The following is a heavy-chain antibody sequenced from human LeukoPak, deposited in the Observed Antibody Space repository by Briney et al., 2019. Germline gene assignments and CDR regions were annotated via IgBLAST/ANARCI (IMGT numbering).Heavy chain of an antibody. Sequence: GGSLRLSCAASGFIVSSNYMNWVRQAPGKGLEWVSVIHSSGSTYYADSVKGRFTISRDNSKNTLYLQMNSLRAEDTAVYYCARERSYGFDYWGQGTLSPSPQ. CDR1: GFIVSSNY. V-gene: IGHV3-53*01. CDR2: IHSSGST. CDR3: ARERSYGFDY. J-gene: IGHJ4*02. D-gene: IGHD1-26*01.